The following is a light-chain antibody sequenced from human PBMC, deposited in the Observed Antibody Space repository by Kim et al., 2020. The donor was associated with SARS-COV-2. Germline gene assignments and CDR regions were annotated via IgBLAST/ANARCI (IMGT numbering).Light chain of an antibody. CDR1: SGDVGGYNY. J-gene: IGLJ2*01. CDR2: DVT. Sequence: QSALTQPASMSGSPGQSITISCTGTSGDVGGYNYVSWYQQHPGKAPKLMIYDVTNRPSGVSSRFSGSKSGNTASLTISGLQAEDEADYYCSSYTSSSTLVFGGGTQLTVL. CDR3: SSYTSSSTLV. V-gene: IGLV2-14*03.